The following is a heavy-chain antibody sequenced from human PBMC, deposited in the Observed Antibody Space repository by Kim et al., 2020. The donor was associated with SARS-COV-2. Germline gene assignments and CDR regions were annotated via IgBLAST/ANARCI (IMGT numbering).Heavy chain of an antibody. J-gene: IGHJ6*02. V-gene: IGHV3-53*01. D-gene: IGHD3-3*02. CDR3: ARDIFKPNFYYYGMDV. CDR2: IYSDGTI. Sequence: GGSLRLSCAASAFTVSDNYMSWVRQAPGKGLEWVSIIYSDGTIYYIDSVKGRFTVSRDNSKNTLYLQMNGLRAEATAVYYCARDIFKPNFYYYGMDVWG. CDR1: AFTVSDNY.